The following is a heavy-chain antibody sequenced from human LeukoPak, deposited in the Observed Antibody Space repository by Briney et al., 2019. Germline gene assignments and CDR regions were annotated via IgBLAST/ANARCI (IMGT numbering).Heavy chain of an antibody. D-gene: IGHD3-22*01. J-gene: IGHJ4*02. CDR3: ARESPPYYYDSSGYHY. CDR2: IYTSGST. CDR1: GGSISSYY. Sequence: SETLSLTCTVSGGSISSYYWSWIRQPAGKGLEWIGRIYTSGSTNYNPSLKSRVTMSVDTSKNQFSLKLSSVTAADTAVYYCARESPPYYYDSSGYHYWGQGTLVTVSS. V-gene: IGHV4-4*07.